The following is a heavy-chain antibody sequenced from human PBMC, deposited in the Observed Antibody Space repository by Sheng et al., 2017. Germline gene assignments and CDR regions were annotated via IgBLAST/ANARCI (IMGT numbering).Heavy chain of an antibody. Sequence: QLQLQESGPGLVKPSETLSLTCTVSGGSISSSSYYCGWIRQPPGKGLEWIGSIYYSGAAYYNPSLKSRVTISLDTSKNQFSLKLSSVTAADTAVYYCARDPTWTAFDIWGQGTMVTIFS. V-gene: IGHV4-39*07. J-gene: IGHJ3*02. CDR1: GGSISSSSYY. CDR2: IYYSGAA. CDR3: ARDPTWTAFDI.